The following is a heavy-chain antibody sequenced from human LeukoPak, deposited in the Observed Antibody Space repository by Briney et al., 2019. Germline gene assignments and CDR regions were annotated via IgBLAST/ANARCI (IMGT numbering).Heavy chain of an antibody. CDR3: ARKREGPTTGIDS. D-gene: IGHD1-26*01. J-gene: IGHJ4*02. V-gene: IGHV4-39*07. CDR1: GGSISSSNSY. CDR2: IYSSGST. Sequence: SETLSLTCTVSGGSISSSNSYWGWIRQSPGTGLEWIGNIYSSGSTYYNPSLKSRVTISIDTSENQFSLKLSSVTAADTAVYYCARKREGPTTGIDSWGQGTLVIVSS.